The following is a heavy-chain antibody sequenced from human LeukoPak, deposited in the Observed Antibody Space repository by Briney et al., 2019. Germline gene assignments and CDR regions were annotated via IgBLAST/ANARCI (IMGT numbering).Heavy chain of an antibody. CDR1: GYTFTAYF. J-gene: IGHJ4*02. V-gene: IGHV1-2*06. Sequence: GASVKVSCKASGYTFTAYFMHGVRQAPGQGLEWMGRINPNSGGTNYAQKFQGRVTITRDTSITTAYVDLSRLTYDDTAVYCGARGGAESSSGDYWGQGTLVTVSS. D-gene: IGHD3-10*01. CDR3: ARGGAESSSGDY. CDR2: INPNSGGT.